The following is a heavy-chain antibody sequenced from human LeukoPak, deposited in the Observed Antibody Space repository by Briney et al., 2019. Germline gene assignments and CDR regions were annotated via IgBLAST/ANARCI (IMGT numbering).Heavy chain of an antibody. D-gene: IGHD3-22*01. J-gene: IGHJ4*02. CDR3: ARGRGPFGY. V-gene: IGHV4-59*08. Sequence: PSETLSLTCTVSGGSISSYYWSWIRQPPGKGLEWIGYIYNSGSTNYSPSLKSRVTISVDTSKNQVSLKLSSVTAADTAVYYCARGRGPFGYWGQGTLVTVSS. CDR2: IYNSGST. CDR1: GGSISSYY.